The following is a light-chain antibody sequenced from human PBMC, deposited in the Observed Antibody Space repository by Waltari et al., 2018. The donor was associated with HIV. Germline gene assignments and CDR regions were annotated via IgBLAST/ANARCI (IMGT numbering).Light chain of an antibody. J-gene: IGLJ3*02. CDR2: RND. CDR1: RSNIGKNF. Sequence: QSVLTQPPSASGTPGQRVTISCSGSRSNIGKNFIYWYQQFPGTAPKLLIYRNDQRPSGVPDRFSGSKSGTCAALAISGLRSEDEADYYCATWDDSLSGWVFGGGTKLTVL. CDR3: ATWDDSLSGWV. V-gene: IGLV1-47*01.